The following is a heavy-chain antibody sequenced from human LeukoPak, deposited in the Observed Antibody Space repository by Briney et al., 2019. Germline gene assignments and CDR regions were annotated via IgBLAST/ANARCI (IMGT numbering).Heavy chain of an antibody. D-gene: IGHD6-13*01. CDR3: ARVKYRSSWYEGDWFDP. V-gene: IGHV4-39*07. CDR1: GGSVSSSSYY. J-gene: IGHJ5*02. Sequence: SETLSLTCTVSGGSVSSSSYYWGWIRQPPGKGLEWIGSIYYSGSTYYNPSLKSRVTISVDTSKNQFSLKLSSVTAADTAVYYCARVKYRSSWYEGDWFDPWGQGTLVTVSS. CDR2: IYYSGST.